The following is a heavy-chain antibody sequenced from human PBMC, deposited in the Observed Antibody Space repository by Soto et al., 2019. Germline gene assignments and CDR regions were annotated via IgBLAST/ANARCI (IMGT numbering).Heavy chain of an antibody. D-gene: IGHD3-3*01. CDR3: ARGVSSGYCDY. V-gene: IGHV1-46*01. CDR1: GYTFPLYK. CDR2: INPSAGST. Sequence: ASVKVSCKASGYTFPLYKMHWVRQAPGQVLEWMGRINPSAGSTSYAQKFQGRVTMTRDTSTSTVYMELNSLRSEDTAVYYCARGVSSGYCDYWGQGTLVTVSS. J-gene: IGHJ4*02.